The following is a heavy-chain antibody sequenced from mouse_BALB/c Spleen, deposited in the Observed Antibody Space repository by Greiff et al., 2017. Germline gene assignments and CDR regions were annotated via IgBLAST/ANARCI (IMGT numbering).Heavy chain of an antibody. CDR3: TRGKAYWYFDV. Sequence: QVQLKESGAELVKPGASVKLSCKASGYTFTSYYMYWVKQRPGQGLEWIGEINPSNGGTNFNEKFKSKATLTVDKSSSTAYMQLSSLTSEDSAVYYCTRGKAYWYFDVWGAGTTVTVSS. CDR1: GYTFTSYY. J-gene: IGHJ1*01. CDR2: INPSNGGT. V-gene: IGHV1S81*02.